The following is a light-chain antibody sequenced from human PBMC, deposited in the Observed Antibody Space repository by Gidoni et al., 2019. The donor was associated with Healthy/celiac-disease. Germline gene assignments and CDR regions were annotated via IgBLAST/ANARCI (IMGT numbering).Light chain of an antibody. Sequence: SALRQSPSVSGSPGQSITISCTGTSSDVGGYNYVSWYQQHPGKAPKLMIYDVSNRPSGVSNRFSGSKSGNTASVTISGLQAEDGAEYYRSTYARSSTRVVFGGGTKLTVL. V-gene: IGLV2-14*01. CDR1: SSDVGGYNY. J-gene: IGLJ2*01. CDR2: DVS. CDR3: STYARSSTRVV.